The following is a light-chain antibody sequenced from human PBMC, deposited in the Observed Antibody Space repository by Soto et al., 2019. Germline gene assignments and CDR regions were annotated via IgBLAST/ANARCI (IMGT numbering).Light chain of an antibody. CDR1: SSDVGGYNY. V-gene: IGLV2-14*01. CDR3: SSYTSSSTLVLNV. J-gene: IGLJ1*01. CDR2: EVS. Sequence: QSALTQPASVSGSPGQSITISCTGTSSDVGGYNYVSWYQQHPGKAPKLMIYEVSNRPSGVSNRFSGSKSGNTASLTISGLQAEDEADYYCSSYTSSSTLVLNVFGTGTKVTVL.